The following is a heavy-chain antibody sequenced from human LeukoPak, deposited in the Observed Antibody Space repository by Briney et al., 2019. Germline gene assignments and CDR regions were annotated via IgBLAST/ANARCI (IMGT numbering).Heavy chain of an antibody. J-gene: IGHJ4*02. CDR2: IYSGGNT. CDR1: RFTVSSDY. Sequence: GSLRLSFAHSRFTVSSDYMSWVRQAPGKGLEWVSLIYSGGNTFYADSVKGRFTISRDNSKNTLYLQMNSLRAEDTAMYYCTRDQYCSGGSCYSDYWGQGTLVTVSS. CDR3: TRDQYCSGGSCYSDY. V-gene: IGHV3-53*01. D-gene: IGHD2-15*01.